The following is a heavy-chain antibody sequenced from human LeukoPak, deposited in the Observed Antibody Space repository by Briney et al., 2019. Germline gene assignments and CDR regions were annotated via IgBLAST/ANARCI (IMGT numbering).Heavy chain of an antibody. Sequence: GASVKVCCNASGYTFTSYDINWVRQATGQGLEWMGWMNPNSGNTGYTQKFQGRVTMTRNTSISTAYMELSSLRSEDTAVYYCARGPPYYYDSSGYYYWGQGTLVTVSS. D-gene: IGHD3-22*01. J-gene: IGHJ4*02. CDR3: ARGPPYYYDSSGYYY. CDR2: MNPNSGNT. CDR1: GYTFTSYD. V-gene: IGHV1-8*01.